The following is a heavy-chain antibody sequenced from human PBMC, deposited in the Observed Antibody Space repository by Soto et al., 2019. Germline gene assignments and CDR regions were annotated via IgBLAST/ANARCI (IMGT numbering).Heavy chain of an antibody. CDR3: ARDQDGSGSYYNGGFDP. V-gene: IGHV3-23*01. CDR1: GFTFNTHA. CDR2: ISASGDST. J-gene: IGHJ5*02. Sequence: GGSLRLSCIVSGFTFNTHAMSWVRQAPGKGLEWVSGISASGDSTYYADSVKGRFTISRDNAKNSLYLQMNSLRAEDTAVYYCARDQDGSGSYYNGGFDPWGQGTLVTVSS. D-gene: IGHD3-10*01.